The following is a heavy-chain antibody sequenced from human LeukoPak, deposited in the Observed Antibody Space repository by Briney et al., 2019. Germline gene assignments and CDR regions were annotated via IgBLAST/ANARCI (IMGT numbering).Heavy chain of an antibody. CDR1: GFTFSSYG. CDR2: ISYDGSNK. V-gene: IGHV3-30*18. D-gene: IGHD3-16*01. J-gene: IGHJ4*02. Sequence: GRSLRLSCAASGFTFSSYGMHWVRQAPGKGLGWVAVISYDGSNKYYADSVKGRFTISRDNSKNTLYLQMNSLRAEDTAVYYCAKDQIPNYVWGSYKPLDYGGQGTLGTVS. CDR3: AKDQIPNYVWGSYKPLDY.